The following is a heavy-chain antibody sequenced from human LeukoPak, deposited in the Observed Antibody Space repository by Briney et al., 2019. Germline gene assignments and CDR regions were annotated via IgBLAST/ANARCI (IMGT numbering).Heavy chain of an antibody. CDR2: IYYSGST. J-gene: IGHJ4*02. D-gene: IGHD6-13*01. CDR1: GGSISSGDYY. Sequence: PSETLSLTCTVSGGSISSGDYYWSWIRQPPGKGLEWIGYIYYSGSTYYNPSLKSRVTISVDTSKNQFSLKLSSVTAADTAVYYCARHIIAAASAPIDYWGQGTLVTVSS. CDR3: ARHIIAAASAPIDY. V-gene: IGHV4-30-4*08.